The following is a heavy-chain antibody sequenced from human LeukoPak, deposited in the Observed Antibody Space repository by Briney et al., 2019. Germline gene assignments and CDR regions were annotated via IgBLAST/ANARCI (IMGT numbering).Heavy chain of an antibody. CDR2: INHSGST. Sequence: PSETLSLTCAVYGGSFSGYYWSWIRQPPGKGLEWIGEINHSGSTNYNPSLKSRVTISVDTSKNQFSLKPSSVTAADTAVYYCASLYRGRGYWGQGTLVTVSS. CDR1: GGSFSGYY. D-gene: IGHD2-8*01. CDR3: ASLYRGRGY. J-gene: IGHJ4*02. V-gene: IGHV4-34*01.